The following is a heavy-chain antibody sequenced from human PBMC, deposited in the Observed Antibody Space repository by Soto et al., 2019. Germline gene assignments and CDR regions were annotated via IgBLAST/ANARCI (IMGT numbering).Heavy chain of an antibody. CDR1: GYTFTDHF. D-gene: IGHD3-22*01. Sequence: GESLKISCQVSGYTFTDHFIAWVRQMPGRGLEWLGVIFPGDSQTNYSPSFEGQVTFSVDTSINTAYLHWRSLKTSDTAVYYCASATYYYDSSGYYFFPWGQGTLVTVSS. J-gene: IGHJ5*02. V-gene: IGHV5-51*01. CDR2: IFPGDSQT. CDR3: ASATYYYDSSGYYFFP.